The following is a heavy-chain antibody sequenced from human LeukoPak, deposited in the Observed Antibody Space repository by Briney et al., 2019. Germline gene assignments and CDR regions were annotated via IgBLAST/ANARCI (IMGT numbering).Heavy chain of an antibody. CDR2: ISWNSGSI. V-gene: IGHV3-9*01. D-gene: IGHD6-19*01. J-gene: IGHJ4*02. CDR3: AKDKEVAEAGPIDY. Sequence: PGRSLRLSCAASGFTFDAYAMHWVRQAPGKGLEWVSGISWNSGSIGYADSVKGRFTISRDNAKNSLYLQMNSLRAEDTALYYCAKDKEVAEAGPIDYWGQGTLVTVSS. CDR1: GFTFDAYA.